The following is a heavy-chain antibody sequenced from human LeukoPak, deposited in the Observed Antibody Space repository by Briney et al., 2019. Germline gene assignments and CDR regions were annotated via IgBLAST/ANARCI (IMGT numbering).Heavy chain of an antibody. Sequence: LSLTCAVYGGSFSGYYWTWIRQPPGKGLEWVSYISSSGSTIYYADSVKGRFTISRDNAKNSLYLQMNSLRAEDTAVYYCAELGITMIGGVWGKGTTVTISS. CDR2: ISSSGSTI. CDR3: AELGITMIGGV. J-gene: IGHJ6*04. V-gene: IGHV3-11*04. D-gene: IGHD3-10*02. CDR1: GGSFSGYY.